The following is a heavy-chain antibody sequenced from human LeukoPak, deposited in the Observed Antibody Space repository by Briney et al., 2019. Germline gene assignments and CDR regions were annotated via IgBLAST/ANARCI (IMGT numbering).Heavy chain of an antibody. Sequence: PSETLSLTCTVSGGSISSSSYYWGWIRQPPGKGLEWIGSIYYSGSTYYNPSLKSRVTISVDTSKNQFSLKLSSVTAADTAVYYCARGEYSGSDGVDYWGQGTLVTVSS. D-gene: IGHD1-26*01. CDR3: ARGEYSGSDGVDY. V-gene: IGHV4-39*07. CDR1: GGSISSSSYY. J-gene: IGHJ4*02. CDR2: IYYSGST.